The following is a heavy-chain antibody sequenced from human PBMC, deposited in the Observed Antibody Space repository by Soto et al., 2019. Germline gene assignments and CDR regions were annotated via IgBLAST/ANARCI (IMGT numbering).Heavy chain of an antibody. D-gene: IGHD5-18*01. CDR2: ISGSGAHT. Sequence: EVQLLESGGGLVQPGGSLRLSCAASGFPFSSYAMYWVRQVPGKGLEWVSSISGSGAHTYYADSKEGRFTISRDNSQNTLYLQLNSLRAEDTAVYRCAKDKSASAMVDRSMDVWGQGTTVTVS. V-gene: IGHV3-23*01. CDR3: AKDKSASAMVDRSMDV. J-gene: IGHJ6*02. CDR1: GFPFSSYA.